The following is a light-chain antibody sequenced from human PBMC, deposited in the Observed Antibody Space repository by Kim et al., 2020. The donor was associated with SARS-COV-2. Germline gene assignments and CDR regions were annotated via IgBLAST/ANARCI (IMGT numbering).Light chain of an antibody. V-gene: IGKV1-9*01. Sequence: GDRVTITCRASQDIRRSLAWYQQKPGKAPELLISDASTLRGGAPSRFSGTGSGAGFTLTINSLQPEDFATYYCQQIYSYPLTFGGGTKVDIK. J-gene: IGKJ4*01. CDR2: DAS. CDR3: QQIYSYPLT. CDR1: QDIRRS.